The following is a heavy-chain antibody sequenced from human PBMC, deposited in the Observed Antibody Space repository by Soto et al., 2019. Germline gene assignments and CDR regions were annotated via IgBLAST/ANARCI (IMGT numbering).Heavy chain of an antibody. J-gene: IGHJ6*02. CDR3: TRSPRLSYGMDV. Sequence: PGGSLRLSCAGSGFTFGDSYMSWIRQAPGKGLEWVGFIRSKAYGGTTEYAASVKGRFTISRDDSKSIAYLQMNSLKTEDTAVYYCTRSPRLSYGMDVWGQGTTVTVSS. V-gene: IGHV3-49*03. CDR2: IRSKAYGGTT. CDR1: GFTFGDSY.